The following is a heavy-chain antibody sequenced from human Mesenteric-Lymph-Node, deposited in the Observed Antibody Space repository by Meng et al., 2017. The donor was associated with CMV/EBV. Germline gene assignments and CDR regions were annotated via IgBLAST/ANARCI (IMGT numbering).Heavy chain of an antibody. D-gene: IGHD2-2*01. V-gene: IGHV3-21*01. CDR1: GFTFSTYS. CDR2: ISSSSTYI. J-gene: IGHJ4*02. Sequence: SCAASGFTFSTYSMNWVRQAPGKGLEWVSSISSSSTYIYYADSVKGRFTISRDNAKNSLYLQVNSLRAEDTAVYYCARELGSLVVPGATYFDYWGQGTLVTVSS. CDR3: ARELGSLVVPGATYFDY.